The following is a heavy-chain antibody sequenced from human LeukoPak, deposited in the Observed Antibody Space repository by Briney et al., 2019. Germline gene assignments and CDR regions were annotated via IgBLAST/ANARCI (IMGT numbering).Heavy chain of an antibody. CDR3: ATSSSVTHTRDP. V-gene: IGHV1-2*02. CDR1: GYGFSDVY. CDR2: INPHSGAT. Sequence: ASVKVSCKASGYGFSDVYFNWVRQAPGQWLEWMGWINPHSGATNFAQRFQGRVSMDASFDTAYIELRRLTSDDTAVYYCATSSSVTHTRDPWGQGTLVTVSS. D-gene: IGHD5/OR15-5a*01. J-gene: IGHJ5*02.